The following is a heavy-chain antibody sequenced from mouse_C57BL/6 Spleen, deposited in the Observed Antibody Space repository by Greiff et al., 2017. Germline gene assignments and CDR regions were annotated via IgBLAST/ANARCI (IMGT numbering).Heavy chain of an antibody. J-gene: IGHJ2*01. CDR2: IDPSDSYT. CDR3: ARRNYASPYYFDY. D-gene: IGHD1-1*01. V-gene: IGHV1-69*01. Sequence: QVQLQQPGAELVMPGASVKLSCKASGYTFTSYWMHWVKQRPGQGLEWIGEIDPSDSYTNYNQKFKGKSTLTVDKSSSTAYMQLSSLTSEDSAVYYCARRNYASPYYFDYWGQGTTLTVSS. CDR1: GYTFTSYW.